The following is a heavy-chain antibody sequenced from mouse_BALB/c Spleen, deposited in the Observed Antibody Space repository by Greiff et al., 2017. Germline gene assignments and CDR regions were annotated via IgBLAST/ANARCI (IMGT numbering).Heavy chain of an antibody. J-gene: IGHJ2*01. D-gene: IGHD1-1*01. V-gene: IGHV5-12-1*01. CDR3: ARHYYGSSYFDY. CDR2: ISSGGGST. Sequence: EVQRVESGGGLVKPGGSLKLSCAASGFAFSSYDMSWVRQTPEKRLEWVAYISSGGGSTYYPDTVKGRFTISRDNAKNTLYLQMSSLKSEDTAMYYCARHYYGSSYFDYWGQGTTLTVSS. CDR1: GFAFSSYD.